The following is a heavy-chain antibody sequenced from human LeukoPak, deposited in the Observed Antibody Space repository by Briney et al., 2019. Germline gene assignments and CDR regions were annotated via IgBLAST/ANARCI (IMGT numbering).Heavy chain of an antibody. CDR3: ARDRSYSNYIDY. CDR1: GGSISSSY. Sequence: SETLSLTCSVSGGSISSSYWSWIRQSPGKQLQWIGYIHHSGRTNYSPSLKSRVTISVDTSKNQLSLKLSSVTAADTAVYYCARDRSYSNYIDYWGQGTLVTVSS. J-gene: IGHJ4*02. D-gene: IGHD4-11*01. CDR2: IHHSGRT. V-gene: IGHV4-59*12.